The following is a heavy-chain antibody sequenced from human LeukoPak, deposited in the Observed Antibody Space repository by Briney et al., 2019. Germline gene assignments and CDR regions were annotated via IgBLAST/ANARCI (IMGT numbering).Heavy chain of an antibody. CDR1: GFTFSDYY. Sequence: GGSLRLSCAASGFTFSDYYMSWIRQAPGKGLEWVSSISSSSSYIYYADSVKGRFTISRDNAKNSLYLQMNSLRAEDTAVYYCARVLQAAAGVFDYWGQGTLVTVSS. CDR3: ARVLQAAAGVFDY. CDR2: ISSSSSYI. J-gene: IGHJ4*02. V-gene: IGHV3-11*06. D-gene: IGHD6-13*01.